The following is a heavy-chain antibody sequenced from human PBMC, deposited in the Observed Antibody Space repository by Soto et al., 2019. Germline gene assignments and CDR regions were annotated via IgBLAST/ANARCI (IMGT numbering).Heavy chain of an antibody. J-gene: IGHJ4*02. Sequence: QVQLVQSGAEVKKPGSSVKVSCKASGGTLSNYAIAWVRLAPGQGLEWVGGVIHILSIMKYAQKFQDRVTFTADDSTNTAYMELSSLTSEDTAVYYCARGRTIFGVVNFDYWGQGTLVTVSS. CDR1: GGTLSNYA. V-gene: IGHV1-69*01. CDR3: ARGRTIFGVVNFDY. D-gene: IGHD3-3*01. CDR2: VIHILSIM.